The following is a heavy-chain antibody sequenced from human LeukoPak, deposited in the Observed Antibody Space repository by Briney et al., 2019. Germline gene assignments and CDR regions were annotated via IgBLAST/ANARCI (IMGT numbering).Heavy chain of an antibody. CDR2: INHSGST. V-gene: IGHV4-34*01. D-gene: IGHD3-16*02. CDR1: GGSFSGYY. CDR3: ARESIWGSYRYQDNYFDY. Sequence: SETLSLTCAVYGGSFSGYYWSWIRQPPGKGLEWIGEINHSGSTNYNPSLKSRVTISVDTSKNQFSLKPSSVTAADTAVYYCARESIWGSYRYQDNYFDYRGQGTLVTVSS. J-gene: IGHJ4*02.